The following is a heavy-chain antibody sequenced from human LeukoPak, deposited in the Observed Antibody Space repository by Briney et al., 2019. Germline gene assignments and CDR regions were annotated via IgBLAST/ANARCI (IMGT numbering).Heavy chain of an antibody. CDR3: AKDTSIVGATSNDY. J-gene: IGHJ4*02. CDR1: GFTFSSYG. CDR2: TSYDGSNK. D-gene: IGHD1-26*01. V-gene: IGHV3-30*18. Sequence: GGSPRLSCAAAGFTFSSYGMHWVRQAPGKGLEWVSVTSYDGSNKYYADSVKGRFTISRDNSKNTLYLQMNSLRAEDTAVYYCAKDTSIVGATSNDYWGQGTLVTVSS.